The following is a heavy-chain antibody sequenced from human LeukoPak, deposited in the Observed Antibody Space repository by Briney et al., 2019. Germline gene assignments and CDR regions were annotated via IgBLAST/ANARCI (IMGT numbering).Heavy chain of an antibody. J-gene: IGHJ4*02. D-gene: IGHD1-14*01. CDR3: AKDPLGMGD. CDR2: IRDDGSNK. CDR1: GFTFSSYG. V-gene: IGHV3-30*02. Sequence: GGSLRSSCAASGFTFSSYGMHWVRQAPGKGLEWVAFIRDDGSNKYYADSGRGRVTISRDNSKNTLYLQMNSRRAEDTAVYYCAKDPLGMGDGGQGTLVTVSS.